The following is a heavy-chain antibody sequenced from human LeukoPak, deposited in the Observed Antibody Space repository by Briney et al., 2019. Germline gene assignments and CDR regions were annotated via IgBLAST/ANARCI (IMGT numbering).Heavy chain of an antibody. CDR1: GFTFSSYA. Sequence: GRSLRLSCAASGFTFSSYAMHWVRQAPGKGLEWVAVISYDGSNKYYADSVKGRFTISRDNSKNTLYLQMNSLRAEDTAVYYCARSRGSEHNWFDPWGQGTLVTVSS. CDR2: ISYDGSNK. CDR3: ARSRGSEHNWFDP. J-gene: IGHJ5*02. D-gene: IGHD3-10*01. V-gene: IGHV3-30*14.